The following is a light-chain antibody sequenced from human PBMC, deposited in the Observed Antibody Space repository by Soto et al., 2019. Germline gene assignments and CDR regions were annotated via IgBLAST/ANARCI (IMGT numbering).Light chain of an antibody. V-gene: IGKV1-5*01. Sequence: DIQMTQSPSTLSASVGDRVTITCRASQSIVTWLAWYQQKPGKAPKLLIYDASNLQSGVPSRFSGSVSGTEFTLTISSLQPDDFATYYCQQYKSYSPITFGQGTRLESK. CDR1: QSIVTW. CDR2: DAS. J-gene: IGKJ5*01. CDR3: QQYKSYSPIT.